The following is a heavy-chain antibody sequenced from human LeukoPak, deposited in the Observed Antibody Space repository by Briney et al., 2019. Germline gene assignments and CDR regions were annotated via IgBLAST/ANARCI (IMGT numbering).Heavy chain of an antibody. CDR3: ARSDFWSGYHRGYFDY. V-gene: IGHV3-7*05. CDR1: GFTFSSYW. Sequence: GGSLRLSCAASGFTFSSYWMSWVRQAPGKGLEWVGKIKQDGSGKYYVDSVKGRFTISRDNAEDSLYLQMNSLRVEDTAVYYCARSDFWSGYHRGYFDYWGQGTLVTVSS. J-gene: IGHJ4*02. D-gene: IGHD3-3*01. CDR2: IKQDGSGK.